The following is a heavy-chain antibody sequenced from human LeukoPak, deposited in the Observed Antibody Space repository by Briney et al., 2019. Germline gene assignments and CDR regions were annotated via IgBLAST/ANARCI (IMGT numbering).Heavy chain of an antibody. V-gene: IGHV3-33*01. CDR1: GFTFSSYG. CDR2: IWYDGGNK. J-gene: IGHJ3*02. CDR3: AREHTGTGGAFDI. Sequence: GGSLRLSCAASGFTFSSYGMHWVRQAPGRGLEWVAVIWYDGGNKYYADSVKGRFTISRDNAKNSLYLQMNSLRAEDTALYYCAREHTGTGGAFDIWGQGTMVTVSS. D-gene: IGHD1-14*01.